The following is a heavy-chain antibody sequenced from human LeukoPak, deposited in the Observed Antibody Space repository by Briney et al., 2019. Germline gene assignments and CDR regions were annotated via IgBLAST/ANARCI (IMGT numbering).Heavy chain of an antibody. CDR3: ARGYLGANDI. CDR2: IKQDGRDK. D-gene: IGHD3-16*01. CDR1: GFTFCTYR. Sequence: GGSLRLSCVASGFTFCTYRMSWGRQAPGKGLEWVADIKQDGRDKYYVESVKGRFTISRDNAKNSLYLQMNILRAEDTSVYYCARGYLGANDIWGQGTMVSVSS. J-gene: IGHJ3*02. V-gene: IGHV3-7*05.